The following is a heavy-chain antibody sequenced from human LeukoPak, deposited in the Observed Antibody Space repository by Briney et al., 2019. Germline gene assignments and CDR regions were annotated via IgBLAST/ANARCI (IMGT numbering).Heavy chain of an antibody. Sequence: SETLSLTCTVSGGSISSGSYYWSWIRQPAGKGLEWIGRIYISGSTNYNPSLKSRVTISVDTSKNQFSLKLSSVTAADTAVYYCARGGRGVQYYYDSTGHFDLWGRGTLVTVSS. CDR2: IYISGST. CDR1: GGSISSGSYY. J-gene: IGHJ2*01. V-gene: IGHV4-61*02. CDR3: ARGGRGVQYYYDSTGHFDL. D-gene: IGHD3-22*01.